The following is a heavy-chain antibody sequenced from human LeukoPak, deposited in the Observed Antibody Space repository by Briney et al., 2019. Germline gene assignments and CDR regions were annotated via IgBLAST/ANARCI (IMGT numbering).Heavy chain of an antibody. V-gene: IGHV3-23*01. D-gene: IGHD6-19*01. J-gene: IGHJ4*02. CDR1: GFTFDNYA. CDR3: AKQGATAVAAGGDFDY. Sequence: GGSLRLSCAASGFTFDNYAMTWVRQAPGKGLEWVSGISGSGGSTYYADSVKGRFTISRDNSKNTLYLQMNSLRAEDTAVYYCAKQGATAVAAGGDFDYWGQGTLVTVSS. CDR2: ISGSGGST.